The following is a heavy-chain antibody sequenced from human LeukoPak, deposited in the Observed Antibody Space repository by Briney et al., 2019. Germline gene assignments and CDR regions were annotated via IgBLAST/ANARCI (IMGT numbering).Heavy chain of an antibody. D-gene: IGHD5-18*01. J-gene: IGHJ5*02. CDR3: ARSPRLDTAVVNRP. V-gene: IGHV1-2*02. Sequence: ASVKVSCKTSGYTFTGYYIHWVRRAPGQGLEWMGWINPNSGGTNYAQNFQGRVTMTRDTSINTADMELGRLRSDDTAVYYCARSPRLDTAVVNRPWGQGTLITVSS. CDR1: GYTFTGYY. CDR2: INPNSGGT.